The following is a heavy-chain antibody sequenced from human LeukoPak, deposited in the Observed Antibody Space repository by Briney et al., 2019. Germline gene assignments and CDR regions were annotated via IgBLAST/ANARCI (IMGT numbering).Heavy chain of an antibody. D-gene: IGHD3-10*01. J-gene: IGHJ6*03. V-gene: IGHV1-18*01. CDR2: ISAYNGNT. CDR3: ARTTMVRGVMDYYYYMDV. CDR1: GYTFTSYA. Sequence: ASVKVSCKASGYTFTSYAMNWVRQAPGQGLEWMGWISAYNGNTNYAQKLQGRVTMTTDTSTSTAYMELRSLRSDDTAVYYCARTTMVRGVMDYYYYMDVWGKGTTVTISS.